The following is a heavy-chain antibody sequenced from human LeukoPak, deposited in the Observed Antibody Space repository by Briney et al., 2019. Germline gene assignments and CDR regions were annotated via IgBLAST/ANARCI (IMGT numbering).Heavy chain of an antibody. D-gene: IGHD6-6*01. CDR1: GLTFLNYS. V-gene: IGHV3-23*01. CDR3: AKDQIGQQLVHLFDY. CDR2: IGGTGRNT. J-gene: IGHJ4*02. Sequence: GWSLTLSRPASGLTFLNYSFSGVRQAPAKGLEWVSIIGGTGRNTNYADYVKGRFTISRENSKNTLYLQMNSLRAEDTAVYYCAKDQIGQQLVHLFDYWGQGTLVTVSS.